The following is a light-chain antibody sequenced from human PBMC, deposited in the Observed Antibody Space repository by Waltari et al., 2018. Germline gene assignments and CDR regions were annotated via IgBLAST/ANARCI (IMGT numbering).Light chain of an antibody. CDR3: QQSYSTPYT. Sequence: DIQMTQSPSSLSASVGDRVTITCRASQSISSYLNWYQHKPGKAPKLLIYASSSLQSGVPSSFSGGGSGTDFTLTISSLQPEDFATYYCQQSYSTPYTFGQGTKLEIK. CDR1: QSISSY. CDR2: ASS. V-gene: IGKV1-39*01. J-gene: IGKJ2*01.